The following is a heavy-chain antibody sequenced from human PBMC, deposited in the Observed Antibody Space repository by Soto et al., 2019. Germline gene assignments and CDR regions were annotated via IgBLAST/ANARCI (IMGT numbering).Heavy chain of an antibody. V-gene: IGHV1-18*01. CDR3: ARALGYSGYAGMDV. D-gene: IGHD5-12*01. J-gene: IGHJ6*02. Sequence: QVQLVQSGGEVKKPGASVKVSCKASGYTFTIYGINWVRQAPGQGLEWMGWISPDNGNTNYAQKLQGRVTITTDTSTSTAYMELRRLGSDDTSVYSCARALGYSGYAGMDVWGQGTTVTVSS. CDR1: GYTFTIYG. CDR2: ISPDNGNT.